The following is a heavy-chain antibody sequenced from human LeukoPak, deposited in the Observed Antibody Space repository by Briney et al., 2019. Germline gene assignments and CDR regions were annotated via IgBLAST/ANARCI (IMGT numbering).Heavy chain of an antibody. CDR3: ARGARAAFDI. V-gene: IGHV3-64*01. CDR1: GFTFSAYT. Sequence: PGGSLRLSCAASGFTFSAYTMHWVRQAPGKGLEYVSVIGDNGGRTFYANSVKGRFTISRDNSKNTLYLQMGSLTPEDMAVYYCARGARAAFDIWGQGTMVTVSS. CDR2: IGDNGGRT. J-gene: IGHJ3*02.